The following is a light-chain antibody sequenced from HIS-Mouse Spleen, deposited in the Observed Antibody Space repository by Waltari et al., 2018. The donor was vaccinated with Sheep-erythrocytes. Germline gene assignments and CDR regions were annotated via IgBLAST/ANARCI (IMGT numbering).Light chain of an antibody. CDR2: EVS. J-gene: IGLJ3*02. V-gene: IGLV2-8*01. Sequence: QSALTQPPSASGSPGQSVTISCTGTSSDVGGYNYVSWYQQQPGKAPKPMISEVSKRPSGVPGRSSCSKSGNTASLTVSGLQAEDEADYYCSSYAGSNNWVFGGGTKLTVL. CDR3: SSYAGSNNWV. CDR1: SSDVGGYNY.